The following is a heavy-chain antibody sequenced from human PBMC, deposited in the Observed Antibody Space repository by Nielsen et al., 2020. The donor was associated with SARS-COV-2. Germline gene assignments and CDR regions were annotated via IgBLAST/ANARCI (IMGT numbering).Heavy chain of an antibody. V-gene: IGHV3-21*01. D-gene: IGHD4-17*01. CDR2: ISSSSSYI. CDR3: ARERTTVTTRFIFYYYGMDV. Sequence: VRQAPGKGLEWVSSISSSSSYIYYADSVKGRFTISRDNAKNSLYLQMNSLRDEDTAVYYCARERTTVTTRFIFYYYGMDVWGQGTTVTVSS. J-gene: IGHJ6*02.